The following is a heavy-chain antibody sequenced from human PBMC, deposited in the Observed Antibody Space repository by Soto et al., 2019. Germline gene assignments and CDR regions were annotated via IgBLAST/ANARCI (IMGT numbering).Heavy chain of an antibody. CDR2: TYYRSKWYG. Sequence: SQTLSLTCGISGDSVSSNNAVWSWIRQSPSGGLEWLGGTYYRSKWYGDYAVSVKSRITINSDSSKNQFSLHLNSVTPEDTAVYFCARGYSSTRSDNNYFDFWGQGTQVTVSS. CDR1: GDSVSSNNAV. V-gene: IGHV6-1*01. CDR3: ARGYSSTRSDNNYFDF. J-gene: IGHJ4*02. D-gene: IGHD6-13*01.